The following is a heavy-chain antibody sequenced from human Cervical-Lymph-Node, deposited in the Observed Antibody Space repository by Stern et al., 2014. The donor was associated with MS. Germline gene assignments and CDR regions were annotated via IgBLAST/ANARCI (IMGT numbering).Heavy chain of an antibody. Sequence: QVQLVQSGAEVTKPGSSVKVSCKASGGTFSKFPSSWVRQAPGPGIEWMGGLFPVFGTPTYAQEFRGRVAITADVSTSTVYMELSSLRSDDTAVYYCALSSETSDRWYSLGYDLWGQGTLVTVSS. V-gene: IGHV1-69*01. D-gene: IGHD6-13*01. CDR3: ALSSETSDRWYSLGYDL. J-gene: IGHJ5*02. CDR2: LFPVFGTP. CDR1: GGTFSKFP.